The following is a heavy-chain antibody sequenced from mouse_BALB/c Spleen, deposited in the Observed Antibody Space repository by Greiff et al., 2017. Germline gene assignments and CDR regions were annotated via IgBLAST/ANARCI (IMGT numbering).Heavy chain of an antibody. J-gene: IGHJ4*01. CDR2: IYPGDGDT. D-gene: IGHD2-14*01. CDR1: GYAFSSSW. V-gene: IGHV1-82*01. CDR3: ARRGYGYDGMDY. Sequence: VQLQQSGPELVKPGASVKISCKASGYAFSSSWMNWVKQRPGQGLEWIGRIYPGDGDTNYNGKFKGKATLTADKSSSTAYMQLSSLTSVDSAVYFCARRGYGYDGMDYWGQGTSVTVSS.